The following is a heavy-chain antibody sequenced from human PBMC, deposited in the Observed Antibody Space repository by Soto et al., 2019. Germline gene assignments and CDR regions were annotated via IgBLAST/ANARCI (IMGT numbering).Heavy chain of an antibody. D-gene: IGHD5-18*01. Sequence: EVQLLESGGGLVQPGGSLRLSCAASGFTFSSYAMSWVRQAPGKGLEWASGISGSGGSTYYADSVKGRFTISRDNSKNTLYPKTNSLRAEDTAVYYCAKERGYNYGYDAMDVWGQGTTVTVSS. CDR2: ISGSGGST. J-gene: IGHJ6*02. CDR1: GFTFSSYA. V-gene: IGHV3-23*01. CDR3: AKERGYNYGYDAMDV.